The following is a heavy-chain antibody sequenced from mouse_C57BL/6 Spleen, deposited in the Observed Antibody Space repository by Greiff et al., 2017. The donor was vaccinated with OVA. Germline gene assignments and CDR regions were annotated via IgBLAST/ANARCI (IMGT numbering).Heavy chain of an antibody. CDR1: GFTFSDYY. D-gene: IGHD1-1*01. Sequence: DVQLVESEGGLVQPGSSMKLSCTASGFTFSDYYMAWVRQVPEKGLEWVANINYDGSSTYYLDSLKSRFIISRDNAKNILYLQMSSLKSEDTATYYCARGGSSPYAMDYWGQGTSVTVSS. V-gene: IGHV5-16*01. CDR3: ARGGSSPYAMDY. J-gene: IGHJ4*01. CDR2: INYDGSST.